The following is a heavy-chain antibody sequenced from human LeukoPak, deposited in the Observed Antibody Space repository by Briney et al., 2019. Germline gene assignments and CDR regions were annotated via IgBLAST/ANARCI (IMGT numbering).Heavy chain of an antibody. D-gene: IGHD3-22*01. V-gene: IGHV3-9*01. J-gene: IGHJ6*03. CDR1: GFTLEDYA. Sequence: GGSLRLSCAASGFTLEDYAMHWVRQAPGKGLEWVSGISWNSGSIGYADSVKGRFTLSRDNAKNSLYLQMNSLRAEDAAMTYCSKDMRVVVASGYMDVWGKGTTVTVSS. CDR2: ISWNSGSI. CDR3: SKDMRVVVASGYMDV.